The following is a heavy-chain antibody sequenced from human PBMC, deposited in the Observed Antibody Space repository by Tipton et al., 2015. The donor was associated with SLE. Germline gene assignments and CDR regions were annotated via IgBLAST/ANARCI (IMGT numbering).Heavy chain of an antibody. CDR2: IYHSGST. J-gene: IGHJ4*02. D-gene: IGHD3-22*01. Sequence: TLSLTCTVSGGSISSYYWSWIRQPPGKGLEWIGSIYHSGSTYYNPSLKSRVTISVDTSKNQFSLKLSSVTAADTAVYYCARIYYDSSGYYSPFDYWGQGTLVTVSS. CDR1: GGSISSYY. V-gene: IGHV4-59*04. CDR3: ARIYYDSSGYYSPFDY.